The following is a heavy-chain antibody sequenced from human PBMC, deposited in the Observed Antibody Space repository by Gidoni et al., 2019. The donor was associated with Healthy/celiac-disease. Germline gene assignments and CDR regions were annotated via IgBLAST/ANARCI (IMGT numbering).Heavy chain of an antibody. V-gene: IGHV5-51*01. D-gene: IGHD3-16*01. J-gene: IGHJ4*02. CDR1: GYGFTSYW. CDR3: ARRTGLGGGNFDY. Sequence: EVQLVQSGAEVKKPGEYLKISCKGSGYGFTSYWIGWVRQRPGKGLEWMGIIYPDDSDTRYSPSFQGQVTISADKSITTAYLQWSSLKASDTAMYYCARRTGLGGGNFDYWGQGTLVTVSS. CDR2: IYPDDSDT.